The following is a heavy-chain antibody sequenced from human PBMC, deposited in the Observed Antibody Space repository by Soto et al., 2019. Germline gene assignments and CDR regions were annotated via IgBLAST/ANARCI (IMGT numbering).Heavy chain of an antibody. Sequence: PSETLSLTCTVSGGSISSYYWSWIRQPPGKGLEWIGYIYYSGSTNYNPSLKSRVTISVDTSKNQFSLKLSSVTAADTAVYYCARAWAYYYYMDVRGKGTRVTVSS. D-gene: IGHD3-16*01. CDR1: GGSISSYY. CDR3: ARAWAYYYYMDV. V-gene: IGHV4-59*01. CDR2: IYYSGST. J-gene: IGHJ6*03.